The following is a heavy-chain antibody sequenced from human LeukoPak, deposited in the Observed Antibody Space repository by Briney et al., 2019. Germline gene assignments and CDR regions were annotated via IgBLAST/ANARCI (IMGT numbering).Heavy chain of an antibody. Sequence: GASVTVSCKASGYTFSSYGIIWVRQAPGQGLEWMGWISAYNGNTNYAQTLQGRVTMTTDTSTSTAYMELRSLRSDDTAVYYCAREGVRSRPRAFDIWGQGTMVTVSS. V-gene: IGHV1-18*01. D-gene: IGHD2-8*01. CDR1: GYTFSSYG. CDR2: ISAYNGNT. CDR3: AREGVRSRPRAFDI. J-gene: IGHJ3*02.